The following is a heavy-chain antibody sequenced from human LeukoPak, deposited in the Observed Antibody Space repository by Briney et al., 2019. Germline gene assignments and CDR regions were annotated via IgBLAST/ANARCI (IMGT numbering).Heavy chain of an antibody. V-gene: IGHV6-1*01. Sequence: SQILSLTCAISGDSVSSNSAAWNWIRQSPSRGLEWLGRTYYRSKWYNDYAVSVKSRITINPDTSKNQFSLQLNSVTPEDTAVYYCARDRGDSSSWYAPVGAFDIWGQGTMVTVSS. CDR3: ARDRGDSSSWYAPVGAFDI. CDR2: TYYRSKWYN. J-gene: IGHJ3*02. CDR1: GDSVSSNSAA. D-gene: IGHD6-13*01.